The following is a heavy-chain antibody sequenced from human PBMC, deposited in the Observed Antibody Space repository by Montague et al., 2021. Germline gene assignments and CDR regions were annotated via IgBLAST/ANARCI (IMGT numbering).Heavy chain of an antibody. CDR3: ARHGDDEWQQMAF. J-gene: IGHJ4*02. CDR2: ILHSGSA. CDR1: GDFISSYTW. D-gene: IGHD6-13*01. V-gene: IGHV4-4*02. Sequence: SETLSLTCAVSGDFISSYTWWSWVRQPPGKGLEWIGEILHSGSANYNPSLRSRITISVDESKNEFSLHLNSVTPADTAVYYCARHGDDEWQQMAFWGQGTLVVVSS.